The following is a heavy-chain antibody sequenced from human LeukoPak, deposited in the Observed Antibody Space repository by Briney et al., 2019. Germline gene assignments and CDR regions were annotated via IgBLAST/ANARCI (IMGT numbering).Heavy chain of an antibody. Sequence: GGTLRLSCAASGFTFRNYGMNWVRQAPGKGLEWLSGISPRGGGTYYADSVKGRFTISRDNSKNTLYLQMNSLRAEDTAVYYCAKSRRRSVAVADAFDIWGQGTMVTVSS. CDR3: AKSRRRSVAVADAFDI. J-gene: IGHJ3*02. D-gene: IGHD2-15*01. CDR2: ISPRGGGT. CDR1: GFTFRNYG. V-gene: IGHV3-23*01.